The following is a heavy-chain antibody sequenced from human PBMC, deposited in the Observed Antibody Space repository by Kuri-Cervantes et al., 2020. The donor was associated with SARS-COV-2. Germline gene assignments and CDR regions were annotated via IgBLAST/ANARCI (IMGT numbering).Heavy chain of an antibody. CDR1: GESVSSTSAA. Sequence: LRLSCAISGESVSSTSAAWDWIRQSPSRGLEWLGRTYDNSQWYTDYSPSVKSRIIIRSDTSKNHVSLQLNSVTPEDTAVYYCAREQISLIVLQSGTFAIWGQGTMVTVSS. V-gene: IGHV6-1*01. CDR2: TYDNSQWYT. J-gene: IGHJ3*02. CDR3: AREQISLIVLQSGTFAI. D-gene: IGHD3-22*01.